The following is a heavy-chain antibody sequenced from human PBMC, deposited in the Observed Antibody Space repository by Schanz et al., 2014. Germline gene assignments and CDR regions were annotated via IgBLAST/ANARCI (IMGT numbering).Heavy chain of an antibody. J-gene: IGHJ6*02. CDR2: IYYSGRT. CDR3: ARARFTGYYMDV. D-gene: IGHD3-9*01. Sequence: QVQLQESGPGLVKPSETLSLTCTVSGDSISGSYWSWIRQPPGKGLEWIGYIYYSGRTDYNPSLKSRVTMSVDTSKNQFSLKLSSVTAADTAVYYCARARFTGYYMDVWGQGTAVTVSS. CDR1: GDSISGSY. V-gene: IGHV4-59*01.